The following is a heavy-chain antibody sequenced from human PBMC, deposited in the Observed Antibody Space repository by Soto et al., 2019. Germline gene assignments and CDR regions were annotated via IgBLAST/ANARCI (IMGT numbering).Heavy chain of an antibody. CDR3: ARDPGDVTIFGVESRMDV. Sequence: QVQLVESGGGVVQPGRSLRLSCAASGFTFSSYGMHWVRQAPGKGPEWVAVIWYDGSNKYYADSVKGRFTISRDNSKNTLYLQMNSLRDEDTAVYYCARDPGDVTIFGVESRMDVWGQGTTVTVSS. CDR1: GFTFSSYG. V-gene: IGHV3-33*01. CDR2: IWYDGSNK. D-gene: IGHD3-3*01. J-gene: IGHJ6*02.